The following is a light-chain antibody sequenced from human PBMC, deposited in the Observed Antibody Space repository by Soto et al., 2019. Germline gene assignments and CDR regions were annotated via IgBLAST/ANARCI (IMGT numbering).Light chain of an antibody. CDR1: QSISTY. J-gene: IGKJ2*01. CDR3: QQSYGVPGA. CDR2: GVS. V-gene: IGKV1-39*01. Sequence: IQMTQSPSSLSASVGDRVTITCRASQSISTYLNWYQQKPGKAPKLLIYGVSSLQGGVPSRFSGSGSGTDFTLTITSLQPEDFATYYCQQSYGVPGAFVQGTKLEI.